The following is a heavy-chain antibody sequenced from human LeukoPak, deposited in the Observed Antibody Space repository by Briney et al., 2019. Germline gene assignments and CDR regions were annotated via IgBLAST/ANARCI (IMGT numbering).Heavy chain of an antibody. J-gene: IGHJ4*02. D-gene: IGHD3-22*01. CDR2: IYYSGST. V-gene: IGHV4-59*01. Sequence: SETLSLTCALAGGSIRSYYWSWIRQPPGKGLEWIGYIYYSGSTNYNPSLKSRVTISVDTSKNQFSLKLSSVTAADTAVYYCARADSSGYPYYFDYWGQGTLVTVSP. CDR1: GGSIRSYY. CDR3: ARADSSGYPYYFDY.